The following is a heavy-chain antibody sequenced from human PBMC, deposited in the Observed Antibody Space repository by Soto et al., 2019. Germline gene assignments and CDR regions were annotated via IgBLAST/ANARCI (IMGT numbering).Heavy chain of an antibody. Sequence: SETLSLTCAVYGGSFSGYYWSWIRQPPGKGLEWIGEINHSGSTNYNPSLKSRVTISVDTSKNQFSLKLSSVTAADTAVYYCARDRDSSGFLCSFDPWLQGTRLTVS. J-gene: IGHJ5*02. CDR3: ARDRDSSGFLCSFDP. D-gene: IGHD6-19*01. CDR1: GGSFSGYY. CDR2: INHSGST. V-gene: IGHV4-34*01.